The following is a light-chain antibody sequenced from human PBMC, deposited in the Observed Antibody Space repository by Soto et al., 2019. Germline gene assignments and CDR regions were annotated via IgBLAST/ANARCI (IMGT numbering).Light chain of an antibody. CDR3: QQYGDSPPT. CDR1: QSVSSNS. J-gene: IGKJ1*01. V-gene: IGKV3-20*01. CDR2: GTS. Sequence: EIVLTQSPGTLSLSPGESATLSCRASQSVSSNSLAWYRRNPGQPPSLLIYGTSTRATDIPRRFSGSGSGTDFTLTINRLERDDFAVYFCQQYGDSPPTFGQGTKVEVK.